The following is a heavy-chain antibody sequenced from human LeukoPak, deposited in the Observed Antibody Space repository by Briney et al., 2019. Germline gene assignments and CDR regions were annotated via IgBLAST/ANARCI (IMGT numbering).Heavy chain of an antibody. V-gene: IGHV3-7*03. Sequence: GGSLRLSCAVSGFSFSGYWMSWVRQAPGKGLEWVAKIKADGTEKYYVDSVKGRFTISRDNAKNSLYLQMNSLGAEDSAVYYCARGGSSRFDCWGQGTLVTVSS. CDR3: ARGGSSRFDC. D-gene: IGHD5-12*01. CDR1: GFSFSGYW. CDR2: IKADGTEK. J-gene: IGHJ4*02.